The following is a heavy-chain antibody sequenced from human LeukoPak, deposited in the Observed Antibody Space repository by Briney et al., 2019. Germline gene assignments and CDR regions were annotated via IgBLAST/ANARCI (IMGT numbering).Heavy chain of an antibody. D-gene: IGHD6-13*01. CDR2: FDPEDGET. CDR1: GYTLTELS. CDR3: ATLAAAGTYYYYYYYMDV. J-gene: IGHJ6*03. Sequence: ASVKVSCKVSGYTLTELSMHWVRQAPGKGLEWMGGFDPEDGETIYAQKFQGRVTMTEDTSTDTAYMELSSLRSEDTAVYYCATLAAAGTYYYYYYYMDVWGKGTTVTVSS. V-gene: IGHV1-24*01.